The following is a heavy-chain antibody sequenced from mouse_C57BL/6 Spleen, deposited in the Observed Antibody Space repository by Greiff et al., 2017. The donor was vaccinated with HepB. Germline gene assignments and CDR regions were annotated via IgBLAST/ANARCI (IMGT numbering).Heavy chain of an antibody. CDR3: ARCVRYYGSSPWFAY. CDR1: GYTFTSYW. J-gene: IGHJ3*01. Sequence: QVQLQQPGAELVMPGASVKLSCKASGYTFTSYWMHWVKQRPGQGLEWIGEIDPSDSYTNYNQKFKGKSTLTVDKSSSTAYMQLSSLTSEDSAVYYCARCVRYYGSSPWFAYWGQGTLVTVSA. V-gene: IGHV1-69*01. D-gene: IGHD1-1*01. CDR2: IDPSDSYT.